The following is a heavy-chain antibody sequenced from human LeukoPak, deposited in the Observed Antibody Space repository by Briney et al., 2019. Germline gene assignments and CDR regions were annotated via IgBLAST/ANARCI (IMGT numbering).Heavy chain of an antibody. J-gene: IGHJ4*02. V-gene: IGHV1-69*04. CDR3: ASGTYYDFWSGYRLDY. Sequence: SVKVSCKASGGTFSSYAISWVRQAPGQGLEWVGRIIPILGIANYAQKFQGRVTITADKSTSTAYMELSSLRSEDTAVYYCASGTYYDFWSGYRLDYWGQGTLVTVSS. D-gene: IGHD3-3*01. CDR2: IIPILGIA. CDR1: GGTFSSYA.